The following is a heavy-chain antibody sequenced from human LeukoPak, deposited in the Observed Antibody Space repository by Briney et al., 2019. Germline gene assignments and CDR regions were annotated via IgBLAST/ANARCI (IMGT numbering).Heavy chain of an antibody. CDR2: IYYSGST. V-gene: IGHV4-30-4*01. D-gene: IGHD3-22*01. Sequence: SETLSLTCTVSGGSISSGDHYWSWLRQPPGKGLEWIGYIYYSGSTYYNPSLKSRVTISVDTSKNQFSLRLSSVTAADTAVYYCARLVYYGSGYYYYFDSWGQGTLVTVSS. J-gene: IGHJ4*02. CDR1: GGSISSGDHY. CDR3: ARLVYYGSGYYYYFDS.